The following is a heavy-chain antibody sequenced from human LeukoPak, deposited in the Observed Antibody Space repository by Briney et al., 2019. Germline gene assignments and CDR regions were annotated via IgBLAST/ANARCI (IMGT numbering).Heavy chain of an antibody. CDR3: ARRARSSDY. D-gene: IGHD6-6*01. CDR2: IYYSGDS. Sequence: SETLSLTCAVSGGSISSSNWWSWVRQPPGKGLEWIGYIYYSGDSSYNPSLKSRVTISVDTSKNQLSLNLTSVTAADTAVYYCARRARSSDYWGQGTLVTVSS. J-gene: IGHJ4*02. V-gene: IGHV4-4*02. CDR1: GGSISSSNW.